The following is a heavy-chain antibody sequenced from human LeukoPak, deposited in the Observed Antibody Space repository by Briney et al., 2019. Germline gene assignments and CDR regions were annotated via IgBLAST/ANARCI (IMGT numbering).Heavy chain of an antibody. D-gene: IGHD2-15*01. CDR1: GFNLNSYN. J-gene: IGHJ4*02. Sequence: GGSLRLSCAASGFNLNSYNMNWVRQAPGKGLEWVSSISSYSSYIFYAESVKGRFTISRDIAKNSLYLQMHSLRAEDTAVYYCARVHLDYSDFDYWGQGTLVTVSS. CDR3: ARVHLDYSDFDY. V-gene: IGHV3-21*01. CDR2: ISSYSSYI.